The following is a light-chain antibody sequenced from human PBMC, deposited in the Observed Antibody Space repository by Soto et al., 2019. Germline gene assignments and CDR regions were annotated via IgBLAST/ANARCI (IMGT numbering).Light chain of an antibody. Sequence: QSVLTQPPSVSGAPGQRVTISCTGSSSNIGAGYDVHWYQQVPGTAPKLLIYGNINRPSGVPDRFSGSKSGTSASLAITGLKDDDEADYYCQSYDSSLTVVFGGGTQLTVL. J-gene: IGLJ2*01. CDR2: GNI. CDR1: SSNIGAGYD. V-gene: IGLV1-40*01. CDR3: QSYDSSLTVV.